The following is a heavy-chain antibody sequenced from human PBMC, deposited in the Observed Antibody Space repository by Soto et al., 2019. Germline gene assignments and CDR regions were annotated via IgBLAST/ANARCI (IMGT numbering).Heavy chain of an antibody. CDR1: GFTFSRYS. CDR3: ARETAIGQLEFDP. Sequence: PGGSLRLSCAASGFTFSRYSMNWVRQAPGKGLEWVSSISSSSSYIYYADSVKGRFTISRDNAKNSLYLQMNSLRAEDTAVYYCARETAIGQLEFDPWGQGTLVTVSS. D-gene: IGHD2-2*02. CDR2: ISSSSSYI. V-gene: IGHV3-21*01. J-gene: IGHJ5*02.